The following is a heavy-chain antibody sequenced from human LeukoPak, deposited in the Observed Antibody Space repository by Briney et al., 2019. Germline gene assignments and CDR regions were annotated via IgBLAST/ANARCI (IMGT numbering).Heavy chain of an antibody. V-gene: IGHV3-30-3*01. CDR2: ISYDGSNK. Sequence: GGSLRLSCAASGFTFSSYAMHWVRQAPGKGLEWVAVISYDGSNKYYADSVKGRFTISRDNSKNTLYLQMNGLRAEDTAVYYCARTGTLYYYYYGMDVWGQGTTVTVSS. CDR1: GFTFSSYA. D-gene: IGHD1/OR15-1a*01. J-gene: IGHJ6*02. CDR3: ARTGTLYYYYYGMDV.